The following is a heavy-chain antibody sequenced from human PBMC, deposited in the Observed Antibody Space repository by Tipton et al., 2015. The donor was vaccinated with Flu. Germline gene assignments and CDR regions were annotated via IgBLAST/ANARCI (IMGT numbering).Heavy chain of an antibody. CDR3: ARMVVGTTNWFDP. V-gene: IGHV4-59*08. D-gene: IGHD1/OR15-1a*01. CDR2: IYYSGST. CDR1: GGSISSYY. Sequence: TLSLTCTVSGGSISSYYWSWIRQPPGKGLEWIGYIYYSGSTNYNPSLKSRVTISVDTSKNQFSLKLSSVTAADTAVYYCARMVVGTTNWFDPWGQGTLVTVSS. J-gene: IGHJ5*02.